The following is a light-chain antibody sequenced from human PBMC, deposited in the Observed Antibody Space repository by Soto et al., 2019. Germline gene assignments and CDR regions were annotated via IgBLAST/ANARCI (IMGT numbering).Light chain of an antibody. CDR3: QQYGSAET. CDR1: QIVSTNY. Sequence: EIVLTQSPGTLSLSPGERATLSCRTSQIVSTNYLAWYQQKPGQAPRLLIYGASNRATGIPDRFSGSGSGTDFTLTINRLEPEDFAVYYCQQYGSAETFGQGTKLEIK. CDR2: GAS. V-gene: IGKV3-20*01. J-gene: IGKJ2*01.